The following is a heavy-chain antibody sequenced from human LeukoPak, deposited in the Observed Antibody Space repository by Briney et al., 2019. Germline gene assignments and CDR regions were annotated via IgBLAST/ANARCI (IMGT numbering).Heavy chain of an antibody. CDR3: ARSGYSSGHFDY. D-gene: IGHD6-19*01. CDR1: GYTFTSYD. J-gene: IGHJ4*02. V-gene: IGHV1-8*01. Sequence: ASVKVSCKASGYTFTSYDINWVRQATGQGLEWMGWMNPNSGNTGYAQKFQGRVTMTRNTSISTAYMELSSLRSEDTAVYYCARSGYSSGHFDYWGQGTLVTVSS. CDR2: MNPNSGNT.